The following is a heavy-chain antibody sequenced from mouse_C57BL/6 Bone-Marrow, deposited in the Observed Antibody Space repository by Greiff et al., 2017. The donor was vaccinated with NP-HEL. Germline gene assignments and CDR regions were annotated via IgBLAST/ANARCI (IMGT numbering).Heavy chain of an antibody. J-gene: IGHJ1*03. V-gene: IGHV14-3*01. D-gene: IGHD1-1*01. CDR2: IDPANGNT. Sequence: EVKLKQSVAELVRPGASVKLSCTASGFNIKNTYMHWVKQRPEQGLEWIGRIDPANGNTKYAPKFQGKATITADTSSNTAYLQLSSLTSEDTAIYYCARGTTVGYWYFDVWGTGTTVTVSS. CDR3: ARGTTVGYWYFDV. CDR1: GFNIKNTY.